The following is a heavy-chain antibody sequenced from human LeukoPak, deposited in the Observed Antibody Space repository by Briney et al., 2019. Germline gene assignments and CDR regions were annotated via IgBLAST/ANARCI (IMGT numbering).Heavy chain of an antibody. CDR3: ARYGSGSYHDAFDI. Sequence: SGTLSLTCAVSGGSISSSNWWSWVRQPPGKGLEWIGEIYHSGCTNYNPSFKSRVTISVDKSKNQFSLKLSSVTAADTAVYYCARYGSGSYHDAFDIWGQGTMVTVST. V-gene: IGHV4-4*02. CDR2: IYHSGCT. CDR1: GGSISSSNW. D-gene: IGHD3-10*01. J-gene: IGHJ3*02.